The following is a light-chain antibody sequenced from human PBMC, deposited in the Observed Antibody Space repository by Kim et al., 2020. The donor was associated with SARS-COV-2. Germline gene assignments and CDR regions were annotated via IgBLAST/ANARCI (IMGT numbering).Light chain of an antibody. V-gene: IGKV2D-29*01. J-gene: IGKJ1*01. CDR1: QSLLHSDGKTY. Sequence: DIVMTQTPLSLSVTPGQPASMSCKSNQSLLHSDGKTYLSWYLQKPGQAPQVMIFEVSNRFSGVPDRFSGNGSGTDFTLKISRVEAEDVGIYHCMQSTQVPPWTFGQGTKVDIK. CDR2: EVS. CDR3: MQSTQVPPWT.